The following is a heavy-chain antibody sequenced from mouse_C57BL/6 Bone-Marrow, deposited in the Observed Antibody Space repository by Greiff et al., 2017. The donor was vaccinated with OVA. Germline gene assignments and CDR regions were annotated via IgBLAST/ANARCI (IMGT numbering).Heavy chain of an antibody. D-gene: IGHD2-1*01. CDR2: IRSKSNNYAT. Sequence: EVQRVESGGGLVQPKGSLKLSCAASGFSFNTYAMNWVRQAPGKGLEWVARIRSKSNNYATYYADSVKDRFTISRDDSESMLYLQMNNLKTEDTAMYYCVRHDGNSLAYWGQGTLVTVSA. J-gene: IGHJ3*01. CDR3: VRHDGNSLAY. CDR1: GFSFNTYA. V-gene: IGHV10-1*01.